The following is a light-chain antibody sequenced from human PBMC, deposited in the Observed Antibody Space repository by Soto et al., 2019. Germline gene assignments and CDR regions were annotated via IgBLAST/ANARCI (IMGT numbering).Light chain of an antibody. CDR3: LQDYNYPWT. CDR1: QDIRND. V-gene: IGKV1-6*01. Sequence: AIQMTQSPPSLSASVGDRVTITCRASQDIRNDLGWYQEKLGQAPKLLIYAASNLQSGVPSRFSGSGSGTDFTLTLSCLQPEDFATYYCLQDYNYPWTFGQGTKVEI. J-gene: IGKJ1*01. CDR2: AAS.